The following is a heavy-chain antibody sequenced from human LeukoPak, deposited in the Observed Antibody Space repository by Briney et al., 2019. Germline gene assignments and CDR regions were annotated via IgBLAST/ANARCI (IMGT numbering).Heavy chain of an antibody. CDR2: IKQDGSEK. Sequence: GGSLRLSCAASGFTFSSYWMSWVRQASGKGLEWVANIKQDGSEKYNGDSVKGRFTISRDNAKISLYLQMNSLRAEDTAVYYCAREGALYYYDSSGYPDYWGQGTLVTVSS. CDR1: GFTFSSYW. J-gene: IGHJ4*02. CDR3: AREGALYYYDSSGYPDY. D-gene: IGHD3-22*01. V-gene: IGHV3-7*01.